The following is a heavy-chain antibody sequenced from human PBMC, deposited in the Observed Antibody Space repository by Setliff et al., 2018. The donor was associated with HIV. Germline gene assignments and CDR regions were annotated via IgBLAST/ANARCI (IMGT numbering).Heavy chain of an antibody. V-gene: IGHV3-9*01. D-gene: IGHD5-18*01. CDR3: VRDRGYSYGYREDAFDI. CDR2: ISGSGGTT. CDR1: GFTFDDYA. J-gene: IGHJ3*02. Sequence: PGGSLRLSCAGSGFTFDDYAMHWVRQAPGKGLEWVSGISGSGGTTYYADSVKGRFTISRDNAKNSLYLQMNSLRAEDTAVYYCVRDRGYSYGYREDAFDIWGQGTMVTVSS.